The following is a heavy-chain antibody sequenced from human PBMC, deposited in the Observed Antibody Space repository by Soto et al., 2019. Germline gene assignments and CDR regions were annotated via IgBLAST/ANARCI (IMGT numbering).Heavy chain of an antibody. J-gene: IGHJ2*01. V-gene: IGHV3-74*01. Sequence: EVQLVESGGGLVQPGGSLRLSCAGSGFTFRDSWMHWVRQAPGKGLVWVSRINDDGGGTTYADSVEGRFTISRDNAKNTLYLQMNSLRAEDTALYSCVRDRHDDDFWSGKPEGHFDLWGRGTLVTVSS. CDR2: INDDGGGT. CDR3: VRDRHDDDFWSGKPEGHFDL. CDR1: GFTFRDSW. D-gene: IGHD3-3*01.